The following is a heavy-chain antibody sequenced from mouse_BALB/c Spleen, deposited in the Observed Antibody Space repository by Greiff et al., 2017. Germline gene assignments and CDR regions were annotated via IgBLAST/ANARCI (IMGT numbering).Heavy chain of an antibody. Sequence: LVKTGASVKISCKASGYSFTGYYMHWVKQSHGKSLEWIGYISCYNGATSYNQKFKGKATFTVDTSSSTAYMQFNSLTSEDSAVYYCARGLDYGSSYYAMDYWGQGTSVTVSS. CDR3: ARGLDYGSSYYAMDY. D-gene: IGHD1-1*01. CDR1: GYSFTGYY. J-gene: IGHJ4*01. V-gene: IGHV1S34*01. CDR2: ISCYNGAT.